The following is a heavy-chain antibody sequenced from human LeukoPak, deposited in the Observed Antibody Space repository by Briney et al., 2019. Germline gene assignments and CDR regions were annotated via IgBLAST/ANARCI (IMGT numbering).Heavy chain of an antibody. CDR1: GGSFSGYY. CDR2: IYYSGST. Sequence: SETLSLTCAVYGGSFSGYYWSWIRQPPGKGLEWIGYIYYSGSTNYNPSLKSRVTISVDTSKNQFSLKLNSVTAADTAVYYCARHPHYLDSSGYLEYWGQGTLVTVSS. V-gene: IGHV4-59*08. D-gene: IGHD3-22*01. J-gene: IGHJ4*02. CDR3: ARHPHYLDSSGYLEY.